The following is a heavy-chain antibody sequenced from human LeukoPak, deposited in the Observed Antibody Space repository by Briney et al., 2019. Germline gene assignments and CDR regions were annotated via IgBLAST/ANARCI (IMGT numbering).Heavy chain of an antibody. CDR2: INHSGST. Sequence: SSETLSLTCAVYGGSFSGYYWSWIRQPPGKGLEWIGEINHSGSTNYNPSLKSRVTISVDRSENQFSLNLFSVTSADTAVYYCARDLESYSTYWGQGILVTVSS. V-gene: IGHV4-34*01. J-gene: IGHJ4*02. CDR3: ARDLESYSTY. D-gene: IGHD2-15*01. CDR1: GGSFSGYY.